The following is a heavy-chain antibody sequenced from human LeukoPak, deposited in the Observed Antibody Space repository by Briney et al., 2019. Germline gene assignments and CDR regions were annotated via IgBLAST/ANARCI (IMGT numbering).Heavy chain of an antibody. D-gene: IGHD3-22*01. J-gene: IGHJ3*02. V-gene: IGHV3-48*01. CDR2: ISSSSSII. CDR1: AFTFSSYS. Sequence: GGSLRLSCAASAFTFSSYSMNWVRQAPGKGLEWVSYISSSSSIIYYADSVKGRFTISRNNAKNSLYLQMNSLRAEDTAVFYCARETYYYDSSGEDAFDIWGQGTMVTVSS. CDR3: ARETYYYDSSGEDAFDI.